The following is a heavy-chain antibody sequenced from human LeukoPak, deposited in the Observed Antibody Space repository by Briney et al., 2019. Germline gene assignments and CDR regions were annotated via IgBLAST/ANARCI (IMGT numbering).Heavy chain of an antibody. CDR3: ASMVVAATPDY. D-gene: IGHD2-15*01. V-gene: IGHV3-48*03. Sequence: GGSLRLSCAASGFTFSSYEMNWVRQAPGKGLEWVSYISSSGSTIYYADSVKGRFTISRDNAKNSLYLQMNSLRAEDTAVYYCASMVVAATPDYWGQGTLVTVSS. J-gene: IGHJ4*02. CDR2: ISSSGSTI. CDR1: GFTFSSYE.